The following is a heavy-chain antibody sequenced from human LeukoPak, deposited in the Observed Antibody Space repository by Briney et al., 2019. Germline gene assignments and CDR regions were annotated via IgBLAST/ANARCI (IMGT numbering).Heavy chain of an antibody. J-gene: IGHJ4*02. V-gene: IGHV4-59*01. D-gene: IGHD3-3*01. CDR1: GGSISSYY. Sequence: SETLSLTCTVSGGSISSYYWSWIRHPPGKGLEWIGYIYYSGSTAYNPSLKSRVTISVDTSKSQFSLKLSSVTAADTAVYYCARSLETRGYFDYWGQGTLVTVSS. CDR2: IYYSGST. CDR3: ARSLETRGYFDY.